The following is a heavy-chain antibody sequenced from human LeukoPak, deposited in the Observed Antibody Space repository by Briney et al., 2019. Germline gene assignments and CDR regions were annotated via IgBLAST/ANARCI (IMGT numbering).Heavy chain of an antibody. V-gene: IGHV1-46*01. J-gene: IGHJ4*02. D-gene: IGHD6-13*01. CDR1: GYTFTSYY. Sequence: ASVKVSCKASGYTFTSYYMHWVRQAPGQGLEWMGIINPSGGSTSYAQKFQGRVTMTRDTSTSTVYMELSSLRSEDTAVYYCARETESTGYSSSWSLYFDYWGQGTLVTVSS. CDR2: INPSGGST. CDR3: ARETESTGYSSSWSLYFDY.